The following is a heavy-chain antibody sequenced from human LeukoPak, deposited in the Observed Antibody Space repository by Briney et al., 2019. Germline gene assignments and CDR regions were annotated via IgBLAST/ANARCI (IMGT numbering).Heavy chain of an antibody. D-gene: IGHD3-9*01. CDR3: AKWGDYDILTGYYDSDY. J-gene: IGHJ4*02. CDR1: GFIFSNYA. Sequence: PGASLRLSCAASGFIFSNYAMSWVRPGPGKGLEWVLAIVGRGSSTYYADSVKGRFTISRDNSKNTLYLQLNRLRAEDTAVYYCAKWGDYDILTGYYDSDYWGQGTLVTVSS. CDR2: IVGRGSST. V-gene: IGHV3-23*01.